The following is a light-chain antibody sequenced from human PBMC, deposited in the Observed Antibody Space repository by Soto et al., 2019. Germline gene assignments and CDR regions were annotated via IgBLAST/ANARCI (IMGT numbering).Light chain of an antibody. CDR2: AAS. CDR3: QKHDGVPL. CDR1: QGISSY. Sequence: DIQLTQSPSFLSASVGDRVTITCRASQGISSYLAWYQQRPGKAPKLLIYAASTLQSGVPSRFSGGGSGTFFSFTINSLQPEDIATYYCQKHDGVPLFGPGTKVEIK. V-gene: IGKV1-9*01. J-gene: IGKJ3*01.